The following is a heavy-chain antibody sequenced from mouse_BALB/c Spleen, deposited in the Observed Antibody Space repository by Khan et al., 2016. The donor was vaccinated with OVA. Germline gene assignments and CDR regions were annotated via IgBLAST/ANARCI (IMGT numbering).Heavy chain of an antibody. CDR3: GKRTTDYAMDY. CDR1: GYTFTSNT. V-gene: IGHV1-4*01. CDR2: INPRTSYT. D-gene: IGHD2-14*01. J-gene: IGHJ4*01. Sequence: QVQLKQSGAELVRPGASVKMSCQASGYTFTSNTMHWVKQRPGQGLEWIGYINPRTSYTNYNQNFKDKATLTADKSSSTAYMQLSSLTSEDSAVYYCGKRTTDYAMDYWGQGTTVTVSS.